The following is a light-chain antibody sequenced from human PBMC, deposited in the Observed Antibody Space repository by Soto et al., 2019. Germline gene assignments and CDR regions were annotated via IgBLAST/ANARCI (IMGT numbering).Light chain of an antibody. CDR3: TSYTGDDLTFV. V-gene: IGLV2-8*01. CDR2: EVS. Sequence: QSVLTQPPSASGSLGQSVTISCTGTSSDIGTYDYVSWYQQHPGRAPKLIIFEVSKRPSGVPDRFSGYKSGNTASLIVSGLQPDDEAEYHCTSYTGDDLTFVFGTGTKVTVL. J-gene: IGLJ1*01. CDR1: SSDIGTYDY.